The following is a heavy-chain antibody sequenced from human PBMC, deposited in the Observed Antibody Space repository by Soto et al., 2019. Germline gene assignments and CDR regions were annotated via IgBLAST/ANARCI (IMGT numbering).Heavy chain of an antibody. CDR2: IFYTGTT. D-gene: IGHD3-16*02. CDR3: GRHGSF. Sequence: QMQLQESGPGLVKPSETLSLTCTVSNGSISTTSYNWGWIRQAPGQGLEGIGTIFYTGTTSYNPYLKSRISISVDTSNKQFSLKLAAVTAADPAVYYCGRHGSFWGQGTLVVVSS. V-gene: IGHV4-39*01. J-gene: IGHJ4*02. CDR1: NGSISTTSYN.